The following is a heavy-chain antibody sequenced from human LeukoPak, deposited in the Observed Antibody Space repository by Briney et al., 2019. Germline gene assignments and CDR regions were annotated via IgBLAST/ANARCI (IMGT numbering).Heavy chain of an antibody. J-gene: IGHJ4*02. CDR2: ISSSSGYI. V-gene: IGHV3-21*01. Sequence: GGSLRLSCAASGFTFSTYSMNWVRQAPGKGLEWVSSISSSSGYIYYADSVEGRFTISRDNAKNSLYLQMNSLRAEDTAVYYCARGNSVAGTDISYWGQGTLVTVSS. CDR1: GFTFSTYS. D-gene: IGHD6-19*01. CDR3: ARGNSVAGTDISY.